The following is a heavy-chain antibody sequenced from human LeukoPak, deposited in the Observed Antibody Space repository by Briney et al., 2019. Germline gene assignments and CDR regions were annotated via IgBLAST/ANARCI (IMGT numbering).Heavy chain of an antibody. CDR2: MNPNSGNT. CDR1: GYTFTSYD. V-gene: IGHV1-8*01. J-gene: IGHJ4*02. Sequence: ASVEVSCKASGYTFTSYDINWVRQATGQGLEWMGWMNPNSGNTGYAQKFQGRVTMTRNTSISTAYMELSSLRSEDTAVYYCARGVRRPPSSSGYYYFDYWGQGTLVTVSS. CDR3: ARGVRRPPSSSGYYYFDY. D-gene: IGHD3-22*01.